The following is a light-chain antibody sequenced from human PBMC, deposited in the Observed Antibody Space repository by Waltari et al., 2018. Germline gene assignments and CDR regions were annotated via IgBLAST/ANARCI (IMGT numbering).Light chain of an antibody. CDR3: QQYFTTPWT. Sequence: IVMTQSPDSLAVSLGARATINCKSSQSVLFSSNNKNYLAWYQQQPGQPPKLLIYLASTRESGVPDRFSGSGSGTDFTLTISSLQAEDVAVYYCQQYFTTPWTFGQGTKVEIK. CDR2: LAS. CDR1: QSVLFSSNNKNY. V-gene: IGKV4-1*01. J-gene: IGKJ1*01.